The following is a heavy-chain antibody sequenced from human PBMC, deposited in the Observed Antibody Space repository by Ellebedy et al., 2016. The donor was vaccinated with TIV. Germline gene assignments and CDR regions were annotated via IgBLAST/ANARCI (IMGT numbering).Heavy chain of an antibody. CDR3: ARDTALVFTDPQIDY. CDR1: GFIFSNSG. Sequence: GGSLRLSCAASGFIFSNSGMNWVRQAPGKGLEWVAVISYDGNNKYSADSVKGRFTISSDNSKNTLYLQLNSLRAGDAAVYYCARDTALVFTDPQIDYWGQGTLVTVSS. D-gene: IGHD5-18*01. CDR2: ISYDGNNK. V-gene: IGHV3-30*06. J-gene: IGHJ4*02.